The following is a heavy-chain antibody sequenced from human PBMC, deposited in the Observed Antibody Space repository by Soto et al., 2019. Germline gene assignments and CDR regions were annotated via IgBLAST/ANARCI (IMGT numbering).Heavy chain of an antibody. Sequence: QVLLVQSGAEVKKPGSSVKVSCKTSGDTFGSYAISWVRQAPGQGLEWMGGIIPFIRASNYAQKFQGRVTITADESTPTVHMDLSSLRSEDTAVYYCARNLRYFGSGSFFRGMDVWGQGTTVTVSS. CDR3: ARNLRYFGSGSFFRGMDV. D-gene: IGHD3-10*01. CDR2: IIPFIRAS. V-gene: IGHV1-69*01. J-gene: IGHJ6*02. CDR1: GDTFGSYA.